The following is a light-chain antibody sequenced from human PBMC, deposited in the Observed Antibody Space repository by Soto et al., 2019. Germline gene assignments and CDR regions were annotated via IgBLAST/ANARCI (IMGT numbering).Light chain of an antibody. J-gene: IGKJ2*01. CDR2: GAS. CDR3: QQHGTSPYT. V-gene: IGKV3-20*01. Sequence: PGERATLSCWASQSLRSSYLAWYQRKPGQAPRLLMFGASRRATGIPDRFNGSGSGTDFILTISRLEPEDVAVYYCQQHGTSPYTFGLGTVLEIK. CDR1: QSLRSSY.